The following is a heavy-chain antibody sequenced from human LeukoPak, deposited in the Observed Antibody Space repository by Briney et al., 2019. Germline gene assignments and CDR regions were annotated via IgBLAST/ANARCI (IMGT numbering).Heavy chain of an antibody. CDR3: ARDSLDSSGYFQH. CDR2: IYYSGST. CDR1: GGSISSSYYY. D-gene: IGHD3-22*01. Sequence: KSSETLSLTCTVSGGSISSSYYYWGWIRQPPGKGLEWIGSIYYSGSTHYNPSLKSRVTISVDTSKNQFSLKLRSVTAADTAVYYCARDSLDSSGYFQHWGQGTLVTVSS. J-gene: IGHJ1*01. V-gene: IGHV4-39*02.